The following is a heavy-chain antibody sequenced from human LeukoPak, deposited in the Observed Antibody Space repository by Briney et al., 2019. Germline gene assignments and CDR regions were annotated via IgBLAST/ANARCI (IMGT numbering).Heavy chain of an antibody. V-gene: IGHV3-48*03. D-gene: IGHD6-19*01. Sequence: GGSLRLSCAASGFTFSSYEMNWVRQAPGKGLEWVSYISSSGSTIYYADSVKGRFTISRDNAKNSLYLQMNSLRAEDTAVYYCAGQWLEKYNWSDPWGQGTLVTVSS. CDR3: AGQWLEKYNWSDP. J-gene: IGHJ5*02. CDR2: ISSSGSTI. CDR1: GFTFSSYE.